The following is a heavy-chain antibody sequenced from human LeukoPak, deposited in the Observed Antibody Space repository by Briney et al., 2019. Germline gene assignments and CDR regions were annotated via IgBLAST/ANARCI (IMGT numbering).Heavy chain of an antibody. D-gene: IGHD1-20*01. CDR1: GYTFTSYG. CDR3: ARPSLTGTTLFRAFDI. V-gene: IGHV1-18*01. J-gene: IGHJ3*02. Sequence: ASVKVSCKASGYTFTSYGISWVRQAPGQGLEWMGWISAYNGNTNYAQKLQGRVTMTTDTSTSTAYMELRSLRSDDTAVYYCARPSLTGTTLFRAFDIWGQGTMVTVSS. CDR2: ISAYNGNT.